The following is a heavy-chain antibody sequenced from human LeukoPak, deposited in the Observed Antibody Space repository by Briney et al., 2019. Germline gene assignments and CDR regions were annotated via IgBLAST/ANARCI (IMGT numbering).Heavy chain of an antibody. V-gene: IGHV4-61*02. D-gene: IGHD1-1*01. CDR2: IYPSGSTIYPSGTT. CDR1: GGSVSSGSYY. Sequence: SQTLSLTCTVSGGSVSSGSYYWSWIRQPGGKGLEWIGRIYPSGSTIYPSGTTHYNPSLKSRVTISVDTSKNQFSLKVDSVTAADAAVYFCARGTGTTNFDYWGQGTLFTVSS. J-gene: IGHJ4*02. CDR3: ARGTGTTNFDY.